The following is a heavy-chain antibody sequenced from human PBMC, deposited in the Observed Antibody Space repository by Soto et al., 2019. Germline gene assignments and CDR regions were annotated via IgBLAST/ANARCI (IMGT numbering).Heavy chain of an antibody. J-gene: IGHJ4*02. Sequence: QVQLVESGGGVVQPGRSLRLSCAASGFTFSNYDIHWVRQAPGKGLEWVAVISFDGSNKYYADSVKGRFTISRDNSKNPLYLQMSSLRAEDTAIYYCAKVVWEYTLTLNHFDYWGQGALVTVSS. V-gene: IGHV3-30*18. D-gene: IGHD3-16*01. CDR3: AKVVWEYTLTLNHFDY. CDR2: ISFDGSNK. CDR1: GFTFSNYD.